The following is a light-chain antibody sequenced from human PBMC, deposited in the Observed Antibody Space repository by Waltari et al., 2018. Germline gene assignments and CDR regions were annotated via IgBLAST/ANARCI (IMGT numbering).Light chain of an antibody. CDR3: HSRDASGVGGS. V-gene: IGLV3-19*01. CDR2: DKN. J-gene: IGLJ2*01. Sequence: SSELTQDPAVSVAMGQTVTITCQGNGLRSYYASWYQQRPGQAPILIMYDKNNRPSGVPDRFSGSKSDNTASLTITGAQAEDEASYYCHSRDASGVGGSFGGGTKLTVL. CDR1: GLRSYY.